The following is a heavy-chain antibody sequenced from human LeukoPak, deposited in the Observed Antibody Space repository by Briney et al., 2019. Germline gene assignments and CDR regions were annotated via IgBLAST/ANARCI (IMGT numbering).Heavy chain of an antibody. CDR1: GFTFSSYS. Sequence: GGPLRLSCAPSGFTFSSYSMNWVRQAPGKGLEWVSYISSISSTIYYADSVKGRFTISRDNAKNSLYLQLNSLRDEDTAVYYCARAATYYYDSSGYYPYAFDIWGQGTMVTVSS. D-gene: IGHD3-22*01. J-gene: IGHJ3*02. CDR2: ISSISSTI. CDR3: ARAATYYYDSSGYYPYAFDI. V-gene: IGHV3-48*02.